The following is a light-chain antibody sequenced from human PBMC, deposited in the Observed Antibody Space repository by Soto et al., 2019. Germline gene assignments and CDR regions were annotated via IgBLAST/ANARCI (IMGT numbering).Light chain of an antibody. CDR3: SSYTITNSWV. CDR2: DVS. Sequence: QSVLTQPASVSGSPGQSITISCTGTNSDVGAYNYVSWYQDHPGKAPKLIIFDVSNRPSGVSDCFSGSKSGNAASLTISGLQAEDEADYYCSSYTITNSWVFGGGTKLTVL. J-gene: IGLJ3*02. CDR1: NSDVGAYNY. V-gene: IGLV2-14*03.